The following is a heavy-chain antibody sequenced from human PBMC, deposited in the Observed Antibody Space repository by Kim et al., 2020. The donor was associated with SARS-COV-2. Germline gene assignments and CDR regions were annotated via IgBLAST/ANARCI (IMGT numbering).Heavy chain of an antibody. D-gene: IGHD3-9*01. CDR3: TTGSYYDILTGATNYYMDV. J-gene: IGHJ6*03. Sequence: GRFTISRDDSKNTLYLQMNSLKTEDTAVYYCTTGSYYDILTGATNYYMDVWGKGTTVTVSS. V-gene: IGHV3-15*01.